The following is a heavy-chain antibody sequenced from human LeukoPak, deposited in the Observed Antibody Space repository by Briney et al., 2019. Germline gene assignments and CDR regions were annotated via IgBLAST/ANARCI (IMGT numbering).Heavy chain of an antibody. CDR3: ATCSSTSCYANNYYYYMDV. D-gene: IGHD2-2*01. CDR1: GGSISSYY. Sequence: SETLSLTCTVSGGSISSYYWSWIRQPPGKGLEWIGYIYYSGSTNYNPSLKSLVTISVDTSKNQFSLKLSSVTAADTAVYYCATCSSTSCYANNYYYYMDVWGKGTTVTVSS. J-gene: IGHJ6*03. V-gene: IGHV4-59*01. CDR2: IYYSGST.